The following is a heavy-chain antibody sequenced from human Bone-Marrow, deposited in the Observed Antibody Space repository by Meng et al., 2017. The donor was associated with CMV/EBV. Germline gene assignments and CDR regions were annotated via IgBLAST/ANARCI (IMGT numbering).Heavy chain of an antibody. D-gene: IGHD3-10*01. J-gene: IGHJ4*02. CDR2: IYSGGSNT. CDR3: AKLSGKVRGPMDS. CDR1: GFTFNNLA. V-gene: IGHV3-23*03. Sequence: CTDSGFTFNNLAMTWVRQAPGRGLEWVALIYSGGSNTYYVDSVKGRFTVSRDNSRNTLSLQMNSLRAEDTAVYYCAKLSGKVRGPMDSWGQGTLVTVSS.